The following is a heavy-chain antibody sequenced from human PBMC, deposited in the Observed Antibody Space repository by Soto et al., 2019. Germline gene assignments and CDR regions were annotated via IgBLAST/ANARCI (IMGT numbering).Heavy chain of an antibody. CDR1: GFTFDDYA. V-gene: IGHV3-9*01. CDR3: EKDRGLGESDYYYYRDV. Sequence: PGGSLRLSCAASGFTFDDYAMHWVRQAPGKGLEWVSGISWNSGSIGYADSVKGRFTISRDNAKNSLYLQMNSLRAEDTALYCWEKDRGLGESDYYYYRDVGGKGTTVTVSS. CDR2: ISWNSGSI. D-gene: IGHD3-16*01. J-gene: IGHJ6*03.